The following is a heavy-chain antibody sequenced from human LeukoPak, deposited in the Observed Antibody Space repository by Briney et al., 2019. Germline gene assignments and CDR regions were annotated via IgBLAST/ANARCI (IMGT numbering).Heavy chain of an antibody. V-gene: IGHV4-34*01. D-gene: IGHD3-9*01. CDR3: ARHRFRRYDILTCYYSFDY. CDR2: INHSGGN. J-gene: IGHJ4*02. CDR1: GGSFSGYY. Sequence: SETLSLTCAVYGGSFSGYYWSWIRQPPGKGLEWIGEINHSGGNNYNPSLKSRVTISVDTSKNQFYLKLSSVTAADTAVYYCARHRFRRYDILTCYYSFDYWGQGTLVTVSS.